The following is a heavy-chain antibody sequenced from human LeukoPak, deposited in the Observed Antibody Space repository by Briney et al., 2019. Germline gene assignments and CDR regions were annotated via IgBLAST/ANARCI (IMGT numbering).Heavy chain of an antibody. Sequence: GGSLRLSCAASGFTFSSYAMSWVRQAPGKGLEWVSAISGSGGSTYYADSVKGRFTISRDNSKNTLYLQMNSLRAEDTAVYYCAKDPGDYDFWSLEVDYWGQGTLVTVSS. CDR1: GFTFSSYA. V-gene: IGHV3-23*01. CDR2: ISGSGGST. D-gene: IGHD3-3*01. CDR3: AKDPGDYDFWSLEVDY. J-gene: IGHJ4*02.